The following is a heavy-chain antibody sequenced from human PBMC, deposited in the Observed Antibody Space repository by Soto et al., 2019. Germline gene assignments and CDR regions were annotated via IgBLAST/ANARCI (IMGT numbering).Heavy chain of an antibody. CDR2: INAVTGNT. CDR1: GYSFTAYA. J-gene: IGHJ3*01. CDR3: ASLDTVRVVNATPL. V-gene: IGHV1-3*01. D-gene: IGHD2-21*01. Sequence: QVQLVPSGVEVKKPGASVKVSCKASGYSFTAYAMHWVRQAPGKRLEWMGWINAVTGNTKYSQKFQGRVTITTDTSASTAYTELSSLRSEDTSVYYCASLDTVRVVNATPLWGQGTMFIVSS.